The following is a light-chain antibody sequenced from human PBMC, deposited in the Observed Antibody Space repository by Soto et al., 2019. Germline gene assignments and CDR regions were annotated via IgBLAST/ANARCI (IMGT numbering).Light chain of an antibody. CDR1: QNIRNY. J-gene: IGKJ2*01. CDR3: QQSHSTPYT. CDR2: AGS. V-gene: IGKV1-39*01. Sequence: DIQMTQSPSSLPASEGDTVTITCRASQNIRNYLNWYQQRPGKAPTLLIYAGSTLRGGVPSRFSGGGSGTEFTLTTTGLQPEDSATYYCQQSHSTPYTFGQGTRL.